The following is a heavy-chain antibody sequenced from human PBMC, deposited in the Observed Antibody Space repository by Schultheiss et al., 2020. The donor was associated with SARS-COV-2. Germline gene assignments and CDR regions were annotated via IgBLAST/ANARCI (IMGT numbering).Heavy chain of an antibody. Sequence: SETLSLTCAVYGGSFSGYYWSWIRQSPGKGLEWIGYIYYSGSTYYNPSLKSRVTISVDTSKNQFSLKLSSVTAADTAVYYCATRTGYSSSWSPRGTYYYGMDVWGQGTTVTVSS. CDR1: GGSFSGYY. D-gene: IGHD6-13*01. CDR2: IYYSGST. J-gene: IGHJ6*02. CDR3: ATRTGYSSSWSPRGTYYYGMDV. V-gene: IGHV4-34*01.